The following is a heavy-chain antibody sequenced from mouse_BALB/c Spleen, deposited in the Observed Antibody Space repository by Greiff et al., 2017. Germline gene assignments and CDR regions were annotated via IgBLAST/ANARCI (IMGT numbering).Heavy chain of an antibody. D-gene: IGHD3-2*01. J-gene: IGHJ3*01. V-gene: IGHV1-5*01. CDR1: GYTFTSSW. Sequence: EVQLQQSGTVLARPGASVKLSCKASGYTFTSSWMHWVKQRPGQGLEWIGAIYPGNSDTSYNQKFKGKAKLTAVTSTSTAYMELSSLTNEDSAVYYYTDSTCYWFAYWGQGTLVTVSA. CDR2: IYPGNSDT. CDR3: TDSTCYWFAY.